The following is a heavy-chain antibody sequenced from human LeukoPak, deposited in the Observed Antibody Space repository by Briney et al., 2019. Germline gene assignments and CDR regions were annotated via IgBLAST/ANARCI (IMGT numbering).Heavy chain of an antibody. CDR3: ARASSRTTVTTGY. CDR1: GFTFSSYW. D-gene: IGHD4-17*01. V-gene: IGHV3-7*01. Sequence: GGSLRLSCAASGFTFSSYWMSWVRQAPGKGLEWVANIKQDGSEKYYVDSVKGRFTISRDNAKNSLYLQMDSLRAEDTAVYYCARASSRTTVTTGYWGQGTLVTVSS. CDR2: IKQDGSEK. J-gene: IGHJ4*02.